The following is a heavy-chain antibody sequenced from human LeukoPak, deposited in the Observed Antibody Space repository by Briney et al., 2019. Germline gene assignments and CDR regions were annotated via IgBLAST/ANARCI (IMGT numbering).Heavy chain of an antibody. D-gene: IGHD6-13*01. CDR1: GFTFSSYA. V-gene: IGHV3-23*01. J-gene: IGHJ4*02. CDR3: ARGGGSGRYGLPFDS. CDR2: ISGSGGST. Sequence: GGSLRLSCAASGFTFSSYAMSWVRQAPGKGLEWVSAISGSGGSTYYVDSVKGRFTISRDNSKNTLYLQMNSLTDEDTGVYYCARGGGSGRYGLPFDSWGQGTLVTVSS.